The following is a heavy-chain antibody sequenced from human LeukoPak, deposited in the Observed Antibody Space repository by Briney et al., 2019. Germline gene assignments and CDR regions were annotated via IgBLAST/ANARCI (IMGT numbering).Heavy chain of an antibody. V-gene: IGHV3-48*01. J-gene: IGHJ6*02. CDR3: ARLRYYAMDV. Sequence: GGSLRLSCAASGFTFSTYDMNWVRQAPGKGLEWVSYISSSSGTRSYADSVKGRFTISRDNAKNTLYLQMNSLRAEDTAVYYCARLRYYAMDVWGQGTTVTASS. CDR1: GFTFSTYD. CDR2: ISSSSGTR.